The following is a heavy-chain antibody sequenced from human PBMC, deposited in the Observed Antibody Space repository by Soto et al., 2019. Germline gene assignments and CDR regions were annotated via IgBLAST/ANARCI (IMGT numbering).Heavy chain of an antibody. CDR2: IYYSGST. Sequence: SETLSLTCTVSGGPISSSRYYWSWIRQPPGKGLEWIGYIYYSGSTNYNPSLKSRVTISVDTSKNQFSLKLSSVTAADTAVYYCARSDGRYWGQGTLVTVSS. CDR3: ARSDGRY. J-gene: IGHJ4*02. V-gene: IGHV4-61*01. CDR1: GGPISSSRYY.